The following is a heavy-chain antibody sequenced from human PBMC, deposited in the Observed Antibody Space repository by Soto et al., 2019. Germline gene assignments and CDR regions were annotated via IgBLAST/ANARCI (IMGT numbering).Heavy chain of an antibody. D-gene: IGHD1-26*01. V-gene: IGHV3-30*18. CDR2: MSYDGSNT. J-gene: IGHJ4*02. CDR3: AKRKRGAPVSYFDF. CDR1: GFNFSTYA. Sequence: LRLSCAASGFNFSTYAMDWVRQAPGKGLEWVAVMSYDGSNTYYADSVKGRFTISRDNSKNTLYLQMNSLRPADTGVYYCAKRKRGAPVSYFDFWGQGTLVTVSS.